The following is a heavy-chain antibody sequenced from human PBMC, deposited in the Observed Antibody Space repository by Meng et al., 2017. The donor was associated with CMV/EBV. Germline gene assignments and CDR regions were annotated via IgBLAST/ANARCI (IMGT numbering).Heavy chain of an antibody. Sequence: ASVKVSCKASGYTFTSYYMHWVRQAPGQGLEWMGIINPSGGSTSYAQKFQGRVTMTRDTSTSTVYMELSSLGSEDTAVYYCARGTGIVGATGAFDIWGQGTMVTVSS. CDR1: GYTFTSYY. CDR2: INPSGGST. J-gene: IGHJ3*02. D-gene: IGHD1-26*01. V-gene: IGHV1-46*01. CDR3: ARGTGIVGATGAFDI.